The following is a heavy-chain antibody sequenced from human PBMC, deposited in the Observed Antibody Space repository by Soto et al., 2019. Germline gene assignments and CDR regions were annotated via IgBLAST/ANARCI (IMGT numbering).Heavy chain of an antibody. CDR2: INAGNGNT. J-gene: IGHJ4*02. CDR3: ARVIGGWYYFDY. V-gene: IGHV1-3*01. D-gene: IGHD6-19*01. CDR1: GYTFTSYA. Sequence: QVQLVQSGAEVKKPGASVKVSCKASGYTFTSYAMHWVRRAPGQRLEWMGWINAGNGNTKYSQKFQGRVTITRDTSASTAYMELSSLRSEDTAVYYCARVIGGWYYFDYWGQGTLDTVSS.